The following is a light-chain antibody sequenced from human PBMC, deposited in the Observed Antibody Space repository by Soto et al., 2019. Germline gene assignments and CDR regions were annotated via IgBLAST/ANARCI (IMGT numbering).Light chain of an antibody. Sequence: QPVLTQPPSVSGAPGQRVTISCTGSSSNIGAGYDVHWYQQLPGTAPKLLIYGNSNRPSGVPDRFSGSKSGTSASLAITGLQDEDEADYYCQSYDSSLSGYAVFGGGTQLTVL. CDR2: GNS. CDR1: SSNIGAGYD. CDR3: QSYDSSLSGYAV. J-gene: IGLJ7*01. V-gene: IGLV1-40*01.